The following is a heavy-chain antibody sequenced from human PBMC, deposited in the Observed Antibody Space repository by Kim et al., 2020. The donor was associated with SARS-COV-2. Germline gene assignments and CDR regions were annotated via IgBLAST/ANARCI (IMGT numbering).Heavy chain of an antibody. CDR3: ARGLFSYYYGSGSYPPDY. CDR1: GFTFSSYS. J-gene: IGHJ4*02. D-gene: IGHD3-10*01. V-gene: IGHV3-21*01. Sequence: GGSLRLSCAASGFTFSSYSMNWVRQAPGKGLEWVSSISSSSSYIYYADSVKGRFTISRDNAKNSLYLQMNSLRAEDTAVYYCARGLFSYYYGSGSYPPDYWGQGTLVTVSS. CDR2: ISSSSSYI.